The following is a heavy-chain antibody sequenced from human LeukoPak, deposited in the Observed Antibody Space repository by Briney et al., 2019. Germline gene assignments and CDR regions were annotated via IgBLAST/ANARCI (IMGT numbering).Heavy chain of an antibody. CDR2: ISDSSSTI. CDR1: GFTFRSYA. J-gene: IGHJ4*02. D-gene: IGHD3-22*01. CDR3: ARDYYDSNGYYYGGY. V-gene: IGHV3-48*01. Sequence: GGSLRLSCAASGFTFRSYAMSWVRQAPGKGLEWVSYISDSSSTIYYADSVRGRFTISRDNAKNSLYLQMNSLRAEDTAVYYCARDYYDSNGYYYGGYWGQGTLVTVSS.